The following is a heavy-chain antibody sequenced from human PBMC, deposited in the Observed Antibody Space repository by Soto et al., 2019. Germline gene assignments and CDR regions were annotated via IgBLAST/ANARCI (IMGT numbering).Heavy chain of an antibody. D-gene: IGHD6-19*01. Sequence: EVQLVESGGGLVQPGRSLRLSCAASGFTFDDYAMHWVRQAPGKGLEWVSGISWNSGSIGYADSVKGRFTISRDNAKNSLYLQMNSLRAEDTALYYCAKEVVGGSSGWLDYWGQGTLVTVSS. J-gene: IGHJ4*02. CDR2: ISWNSGSI. CDR1: GFTFDDYA. CDR3: AKEVVGGSSGWLDY. V-gene: IGHV3-9*01.